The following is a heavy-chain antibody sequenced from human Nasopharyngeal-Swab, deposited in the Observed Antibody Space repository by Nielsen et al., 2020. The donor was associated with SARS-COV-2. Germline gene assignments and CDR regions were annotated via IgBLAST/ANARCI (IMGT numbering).Heavy chain of an antibody. Sequence: WVRQAPGQGLEWMGIINPSGGSTSYAQKFQGRVTMTRDTSTSTVYMELSSLRSEDTAVYYCAREDCYDSSGYPPYYYYGMAVWGQGTTVTVSS. V-gene: IGHV1-46*01. J-gene: IGHJ6*02. CDR3: AREDCYDSSGYPPYYYYGMAV. CDR2: INPSGGST. D-gene: IGHD3-22*01.